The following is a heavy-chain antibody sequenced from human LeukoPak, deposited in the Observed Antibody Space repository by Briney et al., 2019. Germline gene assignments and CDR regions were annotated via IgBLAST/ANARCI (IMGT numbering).Heavy chain of an antibody. CDR3: ARHDSSSWYSHYYYYGMDV. Sequence: SETLSLTCTVSGGSISSSSYYWGWIRQPPGKGLEWIGSIYYSGSTYYNPSLKSRVTISVDTSKNRFSLKLSSVTAADTAVYYCARHDSSSWYSHYYYYGMDVWGQGTTVTVSS. CDR2: IYYSGST. V-gene: IGHV4-39*01. D-gene: IGHD6-13*01. J-gene: IGHJ6*02. CDR1: GGSISSSSYY.